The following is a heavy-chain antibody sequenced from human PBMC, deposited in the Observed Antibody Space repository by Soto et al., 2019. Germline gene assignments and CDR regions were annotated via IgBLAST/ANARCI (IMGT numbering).Heavy chain of an antibody. V-gene: IGHV1-69*02. J-gene: IGHJ6*02. CDR2: IIPILGIA. Sequence: GASVKVSCKASGGTFSSYTVSWVRQAPGQGLEWVGRIIPILGIANYAQKFQGRVSITADKSTSTAYMELSSLRSEDTAVYYCARAMIRDYGMEVWGQGTTVTVSS. D-gene: IGHD3-16*01. CDR1: GGTFSSYT. CDR3: ARAMIRDYGMEV.